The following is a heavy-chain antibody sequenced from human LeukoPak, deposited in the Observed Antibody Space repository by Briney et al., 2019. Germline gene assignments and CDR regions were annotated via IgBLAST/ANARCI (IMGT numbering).Heavy chain of an antibody. CDR2: ISYDGSNK. V-gene: IGHV3-30*18. CDR3: AKDVSVRGPYGTFDI. J-gene: IGHJ3*02. Sequence: GGSLRLSCAASGFTFSSYGMHWVRQAPGKGLEWVAVISYDGSNKYYADSVKGRFTISRDNSKNTLYLQMNSLRAEDTAVYYCAKDVSVRGPYGTFDIWGQGTMVTVSS. D-gene: IGHD3-10*01. CDR1: GFTFSSYG.